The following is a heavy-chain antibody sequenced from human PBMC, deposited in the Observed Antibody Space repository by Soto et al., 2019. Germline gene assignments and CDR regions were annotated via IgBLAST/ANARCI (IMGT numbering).Heavy chain of an antibody. CDR1: GFSFSRSA. V-gene: IGHV3-23*01. CDR3: AKVDHAYDILTGYYPDY. D-gene: IGHD3-9*01. J-gene: IGHJ4*02. CDR2: ISGSGGRT. Sequence: GGSLRLSCAASGFSFSRSAMTWVRLAPGKGLEWVSGISGSGGRTYYEENVKGRFTISRDKSKKTLYLQKNNQRAEDTAVYYCAKVDHAYDILTGYYPDYWGQGTLVTVSS.